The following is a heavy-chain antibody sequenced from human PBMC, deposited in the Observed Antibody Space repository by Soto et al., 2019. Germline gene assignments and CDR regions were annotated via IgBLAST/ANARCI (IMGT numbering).Heavy chain of an antibody. V-gene: IGHV1-69*13. D-gene: IGHD5-12*01. Sequence: SVKLSGEDSGCSCSSDPIICLRQAPGQGLGWMGVIIPIFGTANDAQKFQGRVTITADESTSTAHMELSSLRSEDTAVYYCARVRGDGYNLDYWGQGTLVTVSS. CDR3: ARVRGDGYNLDY. CDR1: GCSCSSDP. J-gene: IGHJ4*02. CDR2: IIPIFGTA.